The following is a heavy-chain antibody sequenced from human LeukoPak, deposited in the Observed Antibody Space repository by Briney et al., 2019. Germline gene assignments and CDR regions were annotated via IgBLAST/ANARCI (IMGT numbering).Heavy chain of an antibody. CDR2: IYYSGST. J-gene: IGHJ5*02. CDR3: ARTDQAPTDNWFDP. V-gene: IGHV4-39*01. D-gene: IGHD6-6*01. CDR1: GGSISSSSYY. Sequence: SETLSLTCTVSGGSISSSSYYWGWIRQPPGKGLEWIGSIYYSGSTYYNPSLKSRVTISVDTSKNQFSLKLRSVTAADTAVYYCARTDQAPTDNWFDPWGQGTLVTVSS.